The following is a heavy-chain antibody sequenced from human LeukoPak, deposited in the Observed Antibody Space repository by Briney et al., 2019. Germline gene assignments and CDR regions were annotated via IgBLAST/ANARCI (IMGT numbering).Heavy chain of an antibody. CDR2: ISGSGGST. J-gene: IGHJ4*02. Sequence: PGGSLRLSCAASGFTFSSYAMSWVRQAPGKGLEWVSAISGSGGSTYYADSVKGRFTISRDNSKNTLYLQMNSLRAEDSAVYYCAKDPYYDSSGHPTLYFDYWGQGTLVTVSS. D-gene: IGHD3-22*01. CDR3: AKDPYYDSSGHPTLYFDY. V-gene: IGHV3-23*01. CDR1: GFTFSSYA.